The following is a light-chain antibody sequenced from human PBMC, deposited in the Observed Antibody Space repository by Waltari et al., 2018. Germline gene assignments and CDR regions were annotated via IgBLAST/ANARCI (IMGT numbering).Light chain of an antibody. CDR3: QQRSNWPPALT. Sequence: PGERATLSCRASQRVSSSLAWYQQKPGQAPRLLIYDASNRATGIPARFSGSGSGTDFTLTISSLEPEDFAVYYCQQRSNWPPALTFGGGTKVEIK. CDR1: QRVSSS. V-gene: IGKV3-11*01. CDR2: DAS. J-gene: IGKJ4*01.